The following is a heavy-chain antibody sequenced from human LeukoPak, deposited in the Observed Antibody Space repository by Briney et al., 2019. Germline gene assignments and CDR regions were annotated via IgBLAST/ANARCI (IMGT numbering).Heavy chain of an antibody. CDR3: ASSYCSGGSCHFLYYYYYGMDV. Sequence: SVKVSCKASGGTFSSYAISWVRQAPGQGLEWMGGIIPIFGTANYAQKFQGRVTITADESTSTAYMELSSLRSEDTAVYYCASSYCSGGSCHFLYYYYYGMDVWGQGTTVIVSS. V-gene: IGHV1-69*13. J-gene: IGHJ6*02. D-gene: IGHD2-15*01. CDR2: IIPIFGTA. CDR1: GGTFSSYA.